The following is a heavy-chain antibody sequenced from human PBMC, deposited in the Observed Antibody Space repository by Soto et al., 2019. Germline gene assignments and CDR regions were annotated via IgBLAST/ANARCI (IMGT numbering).Heavy chain of an antibody. CDR3: ARTYPPDDY. D-gene: IGHD2-21*01. CDR2: IYYSGST. J-gene: IGHJ4*02. CDR1: GGSISNYY. Sequence: SETLSLTCTVSGGSISNYYWSWIRQPPGKGLEWIGYIYYSGSTNYNPSLKSRVTISVDTSKNQFSLKLSSVTAADTAVYYCARTYPPDDYWGQGTLVTVSS. V-gene: IGHV4-59*08.